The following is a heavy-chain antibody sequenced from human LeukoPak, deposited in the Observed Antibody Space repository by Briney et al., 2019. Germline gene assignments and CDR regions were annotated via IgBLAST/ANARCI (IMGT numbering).Heavy chain of an antibody. J-gene: IGHJ4*02. CDR1: GFTFSSYW. D-gene: IGHD6-13*01. CDR3: ARGPPGIAAADSYYFDY. CDR2: INSDGSST. V-gene: IGHV3-74*01. Sequence: GGSLRLSCAASGFTFSSYWMHWVRQAPGKGLVWVSRINSDGSSTSYADSVKGRFTISRDNAKNTLYLQMNSLRAEDTAVYYCARGPPGIAAADSYYFDYWGQGTLVTVSS.